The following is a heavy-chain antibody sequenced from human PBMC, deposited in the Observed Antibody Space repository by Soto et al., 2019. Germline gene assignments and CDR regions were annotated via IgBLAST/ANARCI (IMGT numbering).Heavy chain of an antibody. Sequence: QVQLVQSGAEVKKPGSSVKVSCKASGGTFSTYDICWVRQAPGQGLEWMGGIIPLFGTANYAQKFQGRATIIADESTRTADMELMRLRSEDTAVYYCAINEGTDGYKFAYWGQGTLVTVSS. V-gene: IGHV1-69*01. CDR3: AINEGTDGYKFAY. CDR2: IIPLFGTA. CDR1: GGTFSTYD. J-gene: IGHJ4*02. D-gene: IGHD5-12*01.